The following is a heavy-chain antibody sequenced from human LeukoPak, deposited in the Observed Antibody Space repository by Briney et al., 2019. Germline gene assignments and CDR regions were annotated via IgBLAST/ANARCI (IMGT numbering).Heavy chain of an antibody. CDR2: IKQDGSEK. CDR1: GFTFSSYW. CDR3: AKGRSYYYYYMDV. Sequence: GGSLRLSCAASGFTFSSYWMSWVRQAPGKGLEWVANIKQDGSEKYYVDSVKGRFTISRDNAKNSLYLQMNSLRAEDTALYYCAKGRSYYYYYMDVWGKGTTVTISS. V-gene: IGHV3-7*03. J-gene: IGHJ6*03.